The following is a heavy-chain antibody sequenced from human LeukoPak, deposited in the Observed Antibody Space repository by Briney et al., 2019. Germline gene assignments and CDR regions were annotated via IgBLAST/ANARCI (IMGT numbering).Heavy chain of an antibody. CDR2: INHSGST. Sequence: PSETLSLTXAVYGGSFSGYYWSWIRQPPGKGLEWIGEINHSGSTNYNPSLKSRVTISVDTSKNQFSLKLSSVTAADTAVYYCARSGLEGDDAFDIWGQGTMVTVSS. J-gene: IGHJ3*02. CDR3: ARSGLEGDDAFDI. D-gene: IGHD1-1*01. V-gene: IGHV4-34*01. CDR1: GGSFSGYY.